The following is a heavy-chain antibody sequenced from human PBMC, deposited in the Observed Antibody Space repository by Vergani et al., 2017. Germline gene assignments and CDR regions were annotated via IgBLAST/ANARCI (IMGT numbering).Heavy chain of an antibody. D-gene: IGHD4-17*01. J-gene: IGHJ6*02. V-gene: IGHV3-23*01. CDR3: ARAEAHYGDQRYYYYGMDV. CDR1: GFTFSSYA. Sequence: EVQLLESGGGLVQPGGSLRLSCAASGFTFSSYAMSWVRQAPGKGLEWVSAISGSGGSTYYADSVKGRFTISRDNSKNTLYLQMNSLRAEDTAVYYCARAEAHYGDQRYYYYGMDVWGQGTTVTVSS. CDR2: ISGSGGST.